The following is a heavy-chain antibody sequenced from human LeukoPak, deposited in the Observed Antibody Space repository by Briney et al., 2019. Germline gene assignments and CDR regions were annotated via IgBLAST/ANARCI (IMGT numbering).Heavy chain of an antibody. D-gene: IGHD5-12*01. J-gene: IGHJ4*02. CDR1: GFTFSSYS. Sequence: GGSLRLSCAASGFTFSSYSMKWVRQAPGKGLEWVSSISSSSNYIYYADSVKGRFTISRDNAKNSLYLQMNSLRAEDTAVYYCAREANSGYGSCWGQGTLVTVSS. CDR2: ISSSSNYI. CDR3: AREANSGYGSC. V-gene: IGHV3-21*01.